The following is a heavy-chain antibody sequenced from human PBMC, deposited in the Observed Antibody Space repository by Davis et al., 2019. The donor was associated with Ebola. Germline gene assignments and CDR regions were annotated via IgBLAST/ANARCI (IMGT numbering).Heavy chain of an antibody. D-gene: IGHD4-23*01. J-gene: IGHJ4*02. CDR2: IYAGDSDT. V-gene: IGHV5-51*01. CDR3: ARQESLYGSSDY. Sequence: YWSWIRQPPGKGLEWMGVIYAGDSDTRYSPSFEGQVTISVDRYITTAYLQWSSLKASDTAMYYCARQESLYGSSDYWGQGTLVTVSS. CDR1: YW.